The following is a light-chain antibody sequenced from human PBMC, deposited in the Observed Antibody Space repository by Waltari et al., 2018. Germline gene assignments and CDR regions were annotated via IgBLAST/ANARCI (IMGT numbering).Light chain of an antibody. Sequence: EIVVTQSPATLSVSPGEGATLSCRASAPIKTNLAWYQQKPGQAPRLLIYDASTRATGIPARFSGSGSGTEFTLTISSLQSEDFAIYFCQQYNEWPPISTFGQGTNLEIK. CDR1: APIKTN. V-gene: IGKV3-15*01. J-gene: IGKJ2*01. CDR2: DAS. CDR3: QQYNEWPPIST.